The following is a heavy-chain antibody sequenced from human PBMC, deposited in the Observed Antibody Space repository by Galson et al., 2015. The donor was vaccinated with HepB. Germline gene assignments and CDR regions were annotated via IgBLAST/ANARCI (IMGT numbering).Heavy chain of an antibody. CDR1: GGSISSYY. CDR2: IYYSGST. J-gene: IGHJ4*02. CDR3: ARGAPTFTVTTRERYLDY. D-gene: IGHD4-17*01. Sequence: LSLTCTVSGGSISSYYWSWIRQPPGKGLEWIGYIYYSGSTNYNPSLKSRVTISVDTSKNQFSLKLSSVTAADTAVYYCARGAPTFTVTTRERYLDYWGQGTLVTVSS. V-gene: IGHV4-59*01.